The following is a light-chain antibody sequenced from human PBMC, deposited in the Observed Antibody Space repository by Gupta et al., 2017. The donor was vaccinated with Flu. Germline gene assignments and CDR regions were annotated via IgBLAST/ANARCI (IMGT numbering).Light chain of an antibody. CDR1: QSVGSN. CDR3: QQYSNWPPWT. V-gene: IGKV3-15*01. Sequence: EIVMTQSPATLSVSPGERATLSCRASQSVGSNVAWYQQKPGQAPRLLIYGESTRATGVPARFSGSGSGTESILTISSLQSEDFAVYYCQQYSNWPPWTFGQGTKVEIK. CDR2: GES. J-gene: IGKJ1*01.